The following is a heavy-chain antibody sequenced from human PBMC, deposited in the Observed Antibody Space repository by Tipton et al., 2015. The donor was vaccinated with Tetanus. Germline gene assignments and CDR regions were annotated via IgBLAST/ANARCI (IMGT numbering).Heavy chain of an antibody. CDR3: GSENDRGPEAGAHDS. D-gene: IGHD1-1*01. CDR1: GGSINSETYY. Sequence: TLSLTCTVSGGSINSETYYWTWIRQRPGAGLEWLAFTYYSGSTFSHPSLRGRITMSVETSKNQFYLRLSSLTAAETATYYCGSENDRGPEAGAHDSWGQGILVTVSS. V-gene: IGHV4-31*03. CDR2: TYYSGST. J-gene: IGHJ4*02.